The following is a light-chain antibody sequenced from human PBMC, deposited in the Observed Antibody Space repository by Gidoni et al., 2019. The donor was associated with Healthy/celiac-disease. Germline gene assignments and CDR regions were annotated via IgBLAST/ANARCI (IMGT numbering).Light chain of an antibody. CDR3: QQYNNWPPLFT. CDR1: QSVSSN. CDR2: GAS. V-gene: IGKV3-15*01. J-gene: IGKJ3*01. Sequence: EIVMTQSPATLSVSPGERATLPCRASQSVSSNLARYPPKPGQAPRLRIYGASTRATGIPARFSGSGSGTEFTLTISSLQSEDFAVYYCQQYNNWPPLFTFGPGTKVDIK.